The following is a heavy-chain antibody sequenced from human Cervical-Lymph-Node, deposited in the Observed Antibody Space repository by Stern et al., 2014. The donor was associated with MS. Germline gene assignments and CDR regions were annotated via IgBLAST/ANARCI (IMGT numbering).Heavy chain of an antibody. CDR1: GGSISSGGYY. CDR3: ARATKEGAWFDP. V-gene: IGHV4-31*01. J-gene: IGHJ5*02. D-gene: IGHD1-26*01. CDR2: IYYSGST. Sequence: QVQLQESGPGLVKPSQTLSLTCTVSGGSISSGGYYWSWIRQHPGKGLEWIGYIYYSGSTYYNPSLKSLVTISVDTSKNQFYLKLSSVTAADTAVYYCARATKEGAWFDPWGQGTLVTVSS.